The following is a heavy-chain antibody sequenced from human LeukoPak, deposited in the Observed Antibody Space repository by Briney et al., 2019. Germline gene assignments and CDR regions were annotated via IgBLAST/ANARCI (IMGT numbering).Heavy chain of an antibody. D-gene: IGHD3-10*01. CDR2: ISAYNGNT. J-gene: IGHJ5*02. CDR1: GYTFTSYG. CDR3: ARDYMVRGVIRYNWFDP. Sequence: ASVKVSCKASGYTFTSYGISWVRQAPGQGLEWMGWISAYNGNTNYAQKLQGRVTMTTDTSTSTAYMELRSLRSDDTAVYYCARDYMVRGVIRYNWFDPWGQGTLVTVSS. V-gene: IGHV1-18*01.